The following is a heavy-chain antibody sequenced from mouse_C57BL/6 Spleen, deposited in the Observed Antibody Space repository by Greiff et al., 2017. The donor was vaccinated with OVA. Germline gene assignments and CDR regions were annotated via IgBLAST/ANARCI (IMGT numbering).Heavy chain of an antibody. V-gene: IGHV1-82*01. J-gene: IGHJ2*01. Sequence: VKLMESGPELVKPGASVKISCKASGYAFSSSWMNWVKQRPGKGLEWIGRIYPGDGDTNYNGKFKGKATLTADKSSSTAYMQLSSLTSEDSAVYFCARWGDGDYWGQGTTLTVSS. CDR1: GYAFSSSW. CDR2: IYPGDGDT. D-gene: IGHD3-3*01. CDR3: ARWGDGDY.